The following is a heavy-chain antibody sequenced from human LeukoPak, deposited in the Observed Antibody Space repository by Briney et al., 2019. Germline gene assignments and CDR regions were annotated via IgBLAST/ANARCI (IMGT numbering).Heavy chain of an antibody. V-gene: IGHV3-33*01. Sequence: GGSLRLSCAASGFIFRTYGMHWVRQAPGKGLEWVVVIWYDGGKKYYADSAEGRFTISRDNVKNTVSLQMGSLRAEDTAVYYCARDRHPDSSGYSAVLDHWGQGTLVIVSS. D-gene: IGHD3-22*01. CDR2: IWYDGGKK. CDR1: GFIFRTYG. CDR3: ARDRHPDSSGYSAVLDH. J-gene: IGHJ4*02.